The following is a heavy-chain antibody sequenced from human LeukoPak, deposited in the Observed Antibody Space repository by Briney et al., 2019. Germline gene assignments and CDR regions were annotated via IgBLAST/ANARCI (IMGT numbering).Heavy chain of an antibody. J-gene: IGHJ4*02. CDR2: IIPIFGTA. Sequence: GASVKVSFKASGGTFISYAISWVRQAPGQGLEWMGGIIPIFGTANYAQKFQGRVTITADESTSTAYMELSSLRSEDTAVYYCARSLPAATTPDYWGQGTLVTVSS. V-gene: IGHV1-69*13. CDR3: ARSLPAATTPDY. CDR1: GGTFISYA. D-gene: IGHD2-2*01.